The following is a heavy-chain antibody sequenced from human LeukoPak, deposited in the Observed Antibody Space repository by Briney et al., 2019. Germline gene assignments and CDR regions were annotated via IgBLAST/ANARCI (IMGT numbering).Heavy chain of an antibody. D-gene: IGHD6-13*01. CDR2: INHSGST. J-gene: IGHJ4*02. CDR1: GGSFSGYY. CDR3: ARRPRRVSSRLVGYFDY. Sequence: SETLSLTCAVYGGSFSGYYWSWIRQPPGKGLEWIGEINHSGSTNYNPSLKSRVTISVDTSKNQFSLKLSSVTAADTAVYYCARRPRRVSSRLVGYFDYWGQGTLVTVSS. V-gene: IGHV4-34*01.